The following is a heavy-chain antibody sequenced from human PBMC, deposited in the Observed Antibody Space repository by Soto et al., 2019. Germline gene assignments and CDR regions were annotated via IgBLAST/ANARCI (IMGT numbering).Heavy chain of an antibody. D-gene: IGHD3-16*01. CDR2: TSYDGNTK. V-gene: IGHV3-30*19. CDR1: GFRFKSFV. CDR3: ARGGTTGGLDL. Sequence: QLVESGGGVVQPGTSLRLSCAASGFRFKSFVMHWVRQVPGKGLQWVALTSYDGNTKYYGDSVQGRFIVSRDNSKNPLALQMDSLRLEDTALYYCARGGTTGGLDLWGQGTLVSVSS. J-gene: IGHJ5*02.